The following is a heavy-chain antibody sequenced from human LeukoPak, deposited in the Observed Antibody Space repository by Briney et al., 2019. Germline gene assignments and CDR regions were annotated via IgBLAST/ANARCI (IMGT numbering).Heavy chain of an antibody. CDR1: GYTFTSYG. CDR3: ARDPQDPTYYNASEDYYMDV. CDR2: ISAYNGNT. D-gene: IGHD3-10*01. J-gene: IGHJ6*03. Sequence: ASVKVSXKASGYTFTSYGISWVRQAPGQGLEWMGWISAYNGNTKYAQKLQGRVTMNTDTPTRTAYMELRSLRSDDTAVYYCARDPQDPTYYNASEDYYMDVWGKGTTVTVSS. V-gene: IGHV1-18*01.